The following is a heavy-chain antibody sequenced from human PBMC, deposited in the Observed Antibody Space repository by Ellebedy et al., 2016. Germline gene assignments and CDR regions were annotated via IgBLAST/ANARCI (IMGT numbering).Heavy chain of an antibody. Sequence: GESLKISCAASGFTFSSYGMHWVRQAPGKGLEWVSYISSSSSGIHYADSVKGRFTISRDNAKNSLYLQMNSLRVEDTAVYYCARMWGILVTGGHAFDIWGQGTMVTVSS. D-gene: IGHD3-22*01. V-gene: IGHV3-48*01. CDR1: GFTFSSYG. J-gene: IGHJ3*02. CDR2: ISSSSSGI. CDR3: ARMWGILVTGGHAFDI.